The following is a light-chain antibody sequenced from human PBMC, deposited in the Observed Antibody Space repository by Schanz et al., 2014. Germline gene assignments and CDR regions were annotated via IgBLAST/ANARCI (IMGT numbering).Light chain of an antibody. CDR3: CSYAGSSAFWV. CDR1: SSDVGTYNR. J-gene: IGLJ3*02. CDR2: EVT. V-gene: IGLV2-23*02. Sequence: QSALTQPASVSGSPGQSITISCTGSSSDVGTYNRVSWYQQPPGTAPRLIIYEVTNRPSGVPDRFSGSKSGNTASLTISGLQAEDEADYYCCSYAGSSAFWVFGGGTKLTVL.